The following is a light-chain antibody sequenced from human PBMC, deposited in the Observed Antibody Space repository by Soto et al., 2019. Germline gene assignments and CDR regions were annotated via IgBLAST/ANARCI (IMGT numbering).Light chain of an antibody. CDR1: QSVTDNY. CDR3: QQRGDWPPT. CDR2: GAS. V-gene: IGKV3D-20*02. Sequence: EIVLTQSPATLSLSPGERATLSCRASQSVTDNYLAWYQQKPGQTPRLVISGASSRTSGIPDRFSASGSGTDFTLTISSLEPEDFAVYYCQQRGDWPPTFGGGTKVDI. J-gene: IGKJ4*01.